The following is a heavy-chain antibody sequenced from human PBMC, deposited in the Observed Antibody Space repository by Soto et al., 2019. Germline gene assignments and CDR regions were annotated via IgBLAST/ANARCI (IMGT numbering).Heavy chain of an antibody. J-gene: IGHJ6*02. CDR1: GGTFSSYA. CDR2: IIPIFGTA. CDR3: ATQDCSSTSCPIIYYYYGMDV. D-gene: IGHD2-2*01. Sequence: GASVKVSCKASGGTFSSYAISWVRQAPGQGLEWMGGIIPIFGTANYAQKFQGRVTITADESTSTAYMELSSLRSEDTAVYYCATQDCSSTSCPIIYYYYGMDVWGQGTTVTVSS. V-gene: IGHV1-69*13.